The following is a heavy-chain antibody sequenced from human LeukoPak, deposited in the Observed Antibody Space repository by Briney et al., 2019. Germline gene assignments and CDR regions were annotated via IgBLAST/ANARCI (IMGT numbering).Heavy chain of an antibody. D-gene: IGHD2-2*01. CDR2: FDPEEGEP. CDR3: ATGYCSSSKCFDYYYMDV. J-gene: IGHJ6*03. CDR1: GYSLTELA. Sequence: ASVKVSCKVSGYSLTELAMRWVRQAPGGGVEWGGGFDPEEGEPVYARKFQGRVTMTEDTSTGTAYMELSSLTSEDSAVYFCATGYCSSSKCFDYYYMDVWGKGTTVTVSS. V-gene: IGHV1-24*01.